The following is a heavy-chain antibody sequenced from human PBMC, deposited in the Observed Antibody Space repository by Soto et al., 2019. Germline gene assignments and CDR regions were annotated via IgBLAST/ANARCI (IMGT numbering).Heavy chain of an antibody. Sequence: ASVKVSCKASGYTFTSYGISWVRQAPGQGLEWMGWISAYNGNTNYAQKLQGRVTMTTDTSTSTAYMELRSLRSDDTAVYYCAREDRITIFGVGYYYYGMDVWGQGTTVTVSS. D-gene: IGHD3-3*01. CDR2: ISAYNGNT. CDR3: AREDRITIFGVGYYYYGMDV. V-gene: IGHV1-18*01. J-gene: IGHJ6*02. CDR1: GYTFTSYG.